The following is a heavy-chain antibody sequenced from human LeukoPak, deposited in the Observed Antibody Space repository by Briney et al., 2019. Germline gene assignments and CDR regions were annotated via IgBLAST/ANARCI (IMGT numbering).Heavy chain of an antibody. CDR1: GYTFTGYY. Sequence: ASVKVSCKASGYTFTGYYMHWVRQAPGQGLEWMGWINPNSGGTNYAQKFQGRVTMTRDTSISTAYMELSRLRSDDTAVYYCARGVYSGSPFDWFDPWGQGTLVTVSS. CDR2: INPNSGGT. CDR3: ARGVYSGSPFDWFDP. D-gene: IGHD1-26*01. V-gene: IGHV1-2*02. J-gene: IGHJ5*02.